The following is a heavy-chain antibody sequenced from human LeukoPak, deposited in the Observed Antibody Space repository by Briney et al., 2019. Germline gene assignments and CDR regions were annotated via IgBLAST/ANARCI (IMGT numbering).Heavy chain of an antibody. J-gene: IGHJ4*02. D-gene: IGHD4-23*01. CDR2: ISYDGSNK. CDR1: GFTFSSYG. V-gene: IGHV3-30*18. CDR3: VKDDYGGNSGPGY. Sequence: GRSLRLSCAASGFTFSSYGMHWVRQAPGRGLEWVAVISYDGSNKYYADSVKGRFTISRDNSKNTLYLQMNSLRAEDTAVYYCVKDDYGGNSGPGYWGQGTLVTVSS.